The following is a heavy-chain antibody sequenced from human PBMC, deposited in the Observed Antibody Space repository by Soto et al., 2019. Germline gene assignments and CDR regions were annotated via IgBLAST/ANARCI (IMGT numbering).Heavy chain of an antibody. Sequence: PGGSLRLSCAVSGFSFRSSPMSWVRRAPGKGLEWVSGINGGDDSKHYAESVRGRFTITRDNSKNTLLLQMNSLRAEDTAVYYCARDINPPTRYSGYSPDVWGKGTTVTVSS. V-gene: IGHV3-23*01. D-gene: IGHD5-12*01. J-gene: IGHJ6*04. CDR3: ARDINPPTRYSGYSPDV. CDR1: GFSFRSSP. CDR2: INGGDDSK.